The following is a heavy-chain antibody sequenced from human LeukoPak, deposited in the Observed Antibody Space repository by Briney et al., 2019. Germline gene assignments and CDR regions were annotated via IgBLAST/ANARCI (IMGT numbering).Heavy chain of an antibody. CDR1: GFTFSSYS. CDR3: AKDGSGSSPVPRRYYFDY. D-gene: IGHD3-10*01. V-gene: IGHV3-48*01. J-gene: IGHJ4*02. Sequence: PGGSLRLSCATSGFTFSSYSMNWVRQAPGKGLEWVSYISSSSSTIYYADSVKGRFTISRDNAKNTLYLQMNSLRAEDTAVYYCAKDGSGSSPVPRRYYFDYWGQGTLVTVSS. CDR2: ISSSSSTI.